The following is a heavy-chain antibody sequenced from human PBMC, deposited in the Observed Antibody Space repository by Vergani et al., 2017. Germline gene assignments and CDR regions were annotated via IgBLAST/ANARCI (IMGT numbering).Heavy chain of an antibody. CDR3: ARREHSYAAS. J-gene: IGHJ5*02. V-gene: IGHV4-34*01. Sequence: QVQLQQWGAGLLKPSETLSLTCAVYGGSFSGYYWSWIRQPPGKGLEWIGSIYYSGSTYYNPSLESRVTISGDTSNKQFSLKLYSVTAADTAVYYCARREHSYAASWGQGTLVTVSS. CDR2: IYYSGST. CDR1: GGSFSGYY. D-gene: IGHD5-18*01.